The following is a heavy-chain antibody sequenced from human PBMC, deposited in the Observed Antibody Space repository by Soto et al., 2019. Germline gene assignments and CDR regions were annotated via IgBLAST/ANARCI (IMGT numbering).Heavy chain of an antibody. J-gene: IGHJ6*02. Sequence: VESLKISCNGSGYSFTSYWIGWVRQMPGKGLEWMGIIYPGDSDTRYSPSFQGQVTISADNSISTAYLQWSSLKASDTAMYYCASPPWLGTYGMDVWGQGTTVTVSS. V-gene: IGHV5-51*01. CDR2: IYPGDSDT. CDR1: GYSFTSYW. D-gene: IGHD6-19*01. CDR3: ASPPWLGTYGMDV.